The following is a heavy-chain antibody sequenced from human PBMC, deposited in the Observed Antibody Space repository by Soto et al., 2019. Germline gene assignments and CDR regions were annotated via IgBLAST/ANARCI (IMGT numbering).Heavy chain of an antibody. CDR1: GFNFSNHW. CDR3: ARESGDWPLNWFDP. CDR2: ITSDGKSK. V-gene: IGHV3-74*01. Sequence: XESLLLSCAASGFNFSNHWMHWVRQRPAEGLVWVSRITSDGKSKAYAESVKGRFAISRDNAKNTLYLQMNGLTAEDTAVYYCARESGDWPLNWFDPWGQGTLVTVSS. D-gene: IGHD2-21*02. J-gene: IGHJ5*02.